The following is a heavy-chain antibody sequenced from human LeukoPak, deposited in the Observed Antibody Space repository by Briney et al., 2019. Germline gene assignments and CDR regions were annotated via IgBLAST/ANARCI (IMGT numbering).Heavy chain of an antibody. J-gene: IGHJ4*02. CDR2: IYTSGST. CDR1: GGPISSGSYY. Sequence: SQTLSLTCTVSGGPISSGSYYWSWIRQPAGKGLEWIGRIYTSGSTNYNPSLKSRVTISVDTSKNQFSLKLSSVTAADTAVYYCARDFAFWGQGTLVTVSS. V-gene: IGHV4-61*02. CDR3: ARDFAF.